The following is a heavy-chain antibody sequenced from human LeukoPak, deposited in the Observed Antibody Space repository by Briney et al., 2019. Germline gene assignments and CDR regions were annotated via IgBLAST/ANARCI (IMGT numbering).Heavy chain of an antibody. J-gene: IGHJ4*02. CDR1: GCTFGTYV. V-gene: IGHV3-7*01. CDR3: ARDLMEVA. D-gene: IGHD2-8*01. Sequence: PGGSLRLSCAASGCTFGTYVMSWVRQAPGKGLEWVANKKPDGSQTYYVDSVEGRFTISRDNAKKSLYLQMNSLRAEDTAVYDCARDLMEVAWGQGTLVTVSS. CDR2: KKPDGSQT.